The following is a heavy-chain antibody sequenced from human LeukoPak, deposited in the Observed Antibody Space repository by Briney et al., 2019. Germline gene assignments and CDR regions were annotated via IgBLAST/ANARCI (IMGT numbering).Heavy chain of an antibody. Sequence: PGGSLSLSCAASGFTLSSYAMSWVLQAPGKGLEWVSAISGSGGSTYYADSVKGRFTISRDNSKNTLYLQMNSLRAEDTAVYYCAKDAPRDVETAMVTLDYWGQGTLVTVSS. CDR1: GFTLSSYA. CDR3: AKDAPRDVETAMVTLDY. D-gene: IGHD5-18*01. CDR2: ISGSGGST. V-gene: IGHV3-23*01. J-gene: IGHJ4*02.